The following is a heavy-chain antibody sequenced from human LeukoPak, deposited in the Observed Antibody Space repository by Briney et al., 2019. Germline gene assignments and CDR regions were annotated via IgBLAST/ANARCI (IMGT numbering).Heavy chain of an antibody. D-gene: IGHD3-10*01. CDR1: GFTFSSYG. Sequence: GGSLRLSCAASGFTFSSYGMHWVRQAPGKGLEWVAVIWYDGSNKYYADSVKGRFTISRDNSKNTLYLQMNSLRAEDTAVYYCARDSHVWFGEGYFDYWGQGTLVTVSS. CDR2: IWYDGSNK. V-gene: IGHV3-30*19. J-gene: IGHJ4*02. CDR3: ARDSHVWFGEGYFDY.